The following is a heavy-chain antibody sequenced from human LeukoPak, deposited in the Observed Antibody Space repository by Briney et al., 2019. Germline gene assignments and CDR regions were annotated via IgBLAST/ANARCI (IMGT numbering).Heavy chain of an antibody. D-gene: IGHD2-21*02. CDR3: ARDVVVTSSPDAFDI. V-gene: IGHV4-31*03. J-gene: IGHJ3*02. Sequence: PSETPSLTCTVSGDSVTSGGYFWTWIRQHPGKGLEWIGYISNSGTTSYNPSLKSRVSISVDTANNQFSLSLSSVTAADTAVYYCARDVVVTSSPDAFDIWGQGTMVTVSS. CDR2: ISNSGTT. CDR1: GDSVTSGGYF.